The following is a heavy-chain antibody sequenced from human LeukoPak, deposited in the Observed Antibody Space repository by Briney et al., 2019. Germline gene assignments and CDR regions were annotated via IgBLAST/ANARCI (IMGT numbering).Heavy chain of an antibody. Sequence: ASVKVSCKTSGYTFTTYGISWVRQAPGQGLEWMGWISGSNGNTKYAQKVQGRVTMTTDTSTTTAYVEVRSLRSDDTAVYYRARDRDRMVQGVTALFDYWGQGTLVTVSS. J-gene: IGHJ4*02. CDR2: ISGSNGNT. CDR3: ARDRDRMVQGVTALFDY. V-gene: IGHV1-18*04. D-gene: IGHD3-10*01. CDR1: GYTFTTYG.